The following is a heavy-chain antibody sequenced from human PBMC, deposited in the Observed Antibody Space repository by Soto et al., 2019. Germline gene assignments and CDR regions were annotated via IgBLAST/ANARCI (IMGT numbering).Heavy chain of an antibody. Sequence: VQLVESGGAVVQPGRSLRLSCAASGFSFNTFGMHWVRQAPGKGLEWLTVISYDGSDKYYADSVEGRFIISRDNSENTLYLQMNSLRPDDTAVYYCARGPYYGSGTLDYWGQGTLVTVSS. CDR3: ARGPYYGSGTLDY. CDR1: GFSFNTFG. J-gene: IGHJ4*02. D-gene: IGHD3-10*01. CDR2: ISYDGSDK. V-gene: IGHV3-30*03.